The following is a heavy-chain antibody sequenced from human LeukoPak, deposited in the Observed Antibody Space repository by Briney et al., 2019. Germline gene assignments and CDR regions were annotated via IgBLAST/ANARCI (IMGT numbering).Heavy chain of an antibody. Sequence: GGSLRLSCAASGFTFSSYGMHWVRQAPGKGLEWVAVISYDGSNKYYADSVKGRFTISRDNSKNTLYLQMNSLRAEDTAVYYCAKGTVDRWELILGGDAFDIWGQGTMATVSS. D-gene: IGHD1-26*01. CDR1: GFTFSSYG. CDR3: AKGTVDRWELILGGDAFDI. V-gene: IGHV3-30*18. CDR2: ISYDGSNK. J-gene: IGHJ3*02.